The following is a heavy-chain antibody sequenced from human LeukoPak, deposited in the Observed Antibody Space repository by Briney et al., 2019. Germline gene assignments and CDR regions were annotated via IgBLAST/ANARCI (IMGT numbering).Heavy chain of an antibody. J-gene: IGHJ6*04. D-gene: IGHD3-10*01. CDR2: ISYDGSNK. CDR1: GFTFSSYG. V-gene: IGHV3-30*18. CDR3: AKDMVRGVIIHPYYYYYYGMDV. Sequence: PGGSLRLSCAASGFTFSSYGMHWVRQAPGKGLEWVAVISYDGSNKYYADSVKGRFTISRDNSKNTLYLQMNSLRAEDTAVYYCAKDMVRGVIIHPYYYYYYGMDVWGKGTTVTVSS.